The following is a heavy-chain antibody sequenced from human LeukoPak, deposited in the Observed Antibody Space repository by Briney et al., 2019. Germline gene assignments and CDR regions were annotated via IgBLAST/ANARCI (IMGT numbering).Heavy chain of an antibody. Sequence: ASVKVSCKASGFTFTSSAVQWVRQARGQRLEWIGWIVVGSGNTNYAQKFQERVTITRDMSTSTAYMELSSLRSEDTAVYYCAADGWYCSSTSRYYFDYWGQGTLVTVSS. V-gene: IGHV1-58*01. CDR2: IVVGSGNT. CDR3: AADGWYCSSTSRYYFDY. CDR1: GFTFTSSA. J-gene: IGHJ4*02. D-gene: IGHD2-2*01.